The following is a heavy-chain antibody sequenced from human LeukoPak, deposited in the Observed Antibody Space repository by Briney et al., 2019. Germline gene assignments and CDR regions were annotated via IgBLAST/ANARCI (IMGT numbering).Heavy chain of an antibody. J-gene: IGHJ4*02. D-gene: IGHD2-15*01. Sequence: SETLSLTCAVSGGSISSGGYSWSWIRQPPGKGLEWIGYIYHSGSTYYNPSLKSRVTISVDRSRNQFSLKLSSVTAADTAVYYCARGDRNGSGRGRYFDYWGQGTLVTVSS. V-gene: IGHV4-30-2*01. CDR2: IYHSGST. CDR1: GGSISSGGYS. CDR3: ARGDRNGSGRGRYFDY.